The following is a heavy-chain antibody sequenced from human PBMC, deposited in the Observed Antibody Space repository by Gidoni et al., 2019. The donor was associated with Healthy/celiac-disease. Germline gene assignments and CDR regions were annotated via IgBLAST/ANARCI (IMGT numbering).Heavy chain of an antibody. CDR2: IDWDDDK. D-gene: IGHD3-22*01. J-gene: IGHJ5*02. CDR3: ARETYYYDSSGSVENWFDP. Sequence: QVTLRESGPALVKHTQTLTLTCTFAGFSLSTSGMCVSWIRQPPGQALEWLARIDWDDDKYYSTSLKTRLTISKDTSKNQVVLTMTNMDPVDTATYYCARETYYYDSSGSVENWFDPWGQGTLVTVSS. V-gene: IGHV2-70*15. CDR1: GFSLSTSGMC.